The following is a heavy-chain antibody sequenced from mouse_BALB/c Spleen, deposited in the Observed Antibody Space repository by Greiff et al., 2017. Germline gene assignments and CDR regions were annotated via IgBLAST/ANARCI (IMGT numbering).Heavy chain of an antibody. D-gene: IGHD2-4*01. Sequence: VQRVESGPGLVAPSQSLSITCTVSGFSLTSYGVHWVRQPPGKGLEWLGVIWAGGSTNYNSALMSRLSISKDNSKSQVFLKMNSLQTDDTAMYYCARRDYDDYYAMDYWGQGTSVTVSS. V-gene: IGHV2-9*02. CDR1: GFSLTSYG. J-gene: IGHJ4*01. CDR3: ARRDYDDYYAMDY. CDR2: IWAGGST.